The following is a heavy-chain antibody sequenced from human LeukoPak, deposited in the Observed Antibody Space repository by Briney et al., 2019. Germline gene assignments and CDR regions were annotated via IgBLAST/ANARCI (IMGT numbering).Heavy chain of an antibody. D-gene: IGHD3-10*01. Sequence: SETLSLTCTVSGGSISSSSYYWGWIRQPPGKGLEWIGEINHSGSTNYNPSLKSRVTISVDTSKNQFSLQLSSVTAADTAVYYCARRRTRYGSGNKAFDYWGQGTLVTVSS. CDR1: GGSISSSSYY. J-gene: IGHJ4*02. CDR2: INHSGST. CDR3: ARRRTRYGSGNKAFDY. V-gene: IGHV4-39*07.